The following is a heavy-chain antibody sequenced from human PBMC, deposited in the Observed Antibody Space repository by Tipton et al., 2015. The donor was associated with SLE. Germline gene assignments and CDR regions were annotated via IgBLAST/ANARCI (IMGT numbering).Heavy chain of an antibody. Sequence: TLSLTCAVSGYSIGSGYFWGWIRQPPGKGLEWIGSIYHSGTTYYNPSLKSRVTMSVDTSKNQFSLKLSSVTAADTAVYYCARSMEQQLANWFDPWGQGTLVTVSS. J-gene: IGHJ5*02. V-gene: IGHV4-38-2*01. D-gene: IGHD6-13*01. CDR1: GYSIGSGYF. CDR2: IYHSGTT. CDR3: ARSMEQQLANWFDP.